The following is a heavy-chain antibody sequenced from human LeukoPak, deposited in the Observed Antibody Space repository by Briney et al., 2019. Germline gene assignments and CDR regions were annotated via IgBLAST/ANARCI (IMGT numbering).Heavy chain of an antibody. D-gene: IGHD3-3*01. J-gene: IGHJ6*02. V-gene: IGHV3-48*03. Sequence: GGSLRLSCAASGFTFSSYEMNWVSQAPGKGLELASYISSSGSTIYYADSVKGRFTISRDNVKNSLYLQMNSLRAEDTAVYYCAILTTYDFWSGYVTYYYYYGTDVWGQGTTVTVSS. CDR1: GFTFSSYE. CDR3: AILTTYDFWSGYVTYYYYYGTDV. CDR2: ISSSGSTI.